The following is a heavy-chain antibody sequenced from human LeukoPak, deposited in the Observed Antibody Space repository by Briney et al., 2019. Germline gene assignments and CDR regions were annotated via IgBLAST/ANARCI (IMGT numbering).Heavy chain of an antibody. CDR2: IHSRSNTI. J-gene: IGHJ4*02. D-gene: IGHD7-27*01. CDR3: ARSPLGIAPFDY. V-gene: IGHV3-48*01. Sequence: PGGSLRLSCAASGFIFSTYAMNWVRQAPGKGLEWVSYIHSRSNTIFYADSVKGRFTISRDNVKNSLYLQMNSLRAEDTAVYYCARSPLGIAPFDYWGQGTLVTVSS. CDR1: GFIFSTYA.